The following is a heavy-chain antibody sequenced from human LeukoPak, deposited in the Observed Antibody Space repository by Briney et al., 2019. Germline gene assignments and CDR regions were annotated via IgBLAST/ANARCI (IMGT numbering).Heavy chain of an antibody. Sequence: SETLSLTCTVSGGSISSGGYYWSWIRQYPGKGLEWIGYIHYSGSTYYNPSLSSRVTISVDRSTNHFSLMVSSVTAADTAVYYCARDAIDSNYFDFWGQGTLVTVSS. V-gene: IGHV4-31*03. CDR2: IHYSGST. CDR3: ARDAIDSNYFDF. CDR1: GGSISSGGYY. J-gene: IGHJ4*02. D-gene: IGHD4-11*01.